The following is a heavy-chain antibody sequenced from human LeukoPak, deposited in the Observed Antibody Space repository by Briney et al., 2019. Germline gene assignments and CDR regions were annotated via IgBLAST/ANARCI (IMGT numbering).Heavy chain of an antibody. D-gene: IGHD6-19*01. CDR2: IYYGGST. J-gene: IGHJ4*02. CDR1: GGSISSYD. CDR3: AREPIAVAGTWAYFDS. Sequence: SETLSLTCTVSGGSISSYDWSWIRQPPGKGLEWVGYIYYGGSTNYNPSLKSRVTISVDTSKNQFSLQLNPVTPEDTAVYYCAREPIAVAGTWAYFDSWGQGILVTVSS. V-gene: IGHV4-59*12.